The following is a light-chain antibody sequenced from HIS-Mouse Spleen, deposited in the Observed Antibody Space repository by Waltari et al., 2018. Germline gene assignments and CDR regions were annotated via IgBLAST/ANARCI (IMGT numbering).Light chain of an antibody. Sequence: DSVLTQSPGPLSLSPGERATLSCRASQSVSSSYLAWYQQKPGQAPRLPIYGASSRATGIPDRFSGSGSETDFTLTISRLEPEDFAVYYCQQYGSSPPWPFGQGTKVEIK. CDR3: QQYGSSPPWP. V-gene: IGKV3-20*01. CDR1: QSVSSSY. CDR2: GAS. J-gene: IGKJ1*01.